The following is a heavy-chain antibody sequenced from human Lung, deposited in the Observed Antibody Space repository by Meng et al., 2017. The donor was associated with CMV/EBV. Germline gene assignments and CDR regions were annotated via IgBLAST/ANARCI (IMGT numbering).Heavy chain of an antibody. CDR3: ARQLADILLAHYYYYGMDV. V-gene: IGHV3-48*03. CDR1: GFTFSSYE. CDR2: ISSSGSTI. Sequence: GGSLRLXCAASGFTFSSYEMNWVRQAPGKGLEWISYISSSGSTIYYADSVKGRFTISRDYAKNSLYLQMNSLRAEDTAVYYCARQLADILLAHYYYYGMDVWGQGTTVTVS. D-gene: IGHD5-12*01. J-gene: IGHJ6*02.